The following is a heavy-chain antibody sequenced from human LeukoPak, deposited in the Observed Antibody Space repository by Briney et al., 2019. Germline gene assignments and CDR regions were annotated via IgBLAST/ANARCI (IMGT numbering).Heavy chain of an antibody. V-gene: IGHV4-4*07. J-gene: IGHJ3*02. D-gene: IGHD5-24*01. CDR2: IDASGST. Sequence: SETLSLTCTVSGASVSSYYWIWIRQPAGRGLEWIGRIDASGSTNYNPSLKSRVTMSADSSKNQFSLKVSSVTAADTAVYYCARKDGDIWGQGTIVTVSS. CDR3: ARKDGDI. CDR1: GASVSSYY.